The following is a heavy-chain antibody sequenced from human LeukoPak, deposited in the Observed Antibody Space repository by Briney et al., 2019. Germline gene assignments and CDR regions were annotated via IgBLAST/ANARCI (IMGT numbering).Heavy chain of an antibody. V-gene: IGHV4-61*02. CDR3: ARDLGIKRTPGAFDI. Sequence: PSQTLSLTCAVSGGSISSGSYYWGWIRQPGGKGLEWVRRMYASGTTNSNPSINSPVTISVDTSKSKFSLELVSLTAADTAVYYCARDLGIKRTPGAFDIWGQGTMVTVSS. D-gene: IGHD7-27*01. CDR1: GGSISSGSYY. CDR2: MYASGTT. J-gene: IGHJ3*02.